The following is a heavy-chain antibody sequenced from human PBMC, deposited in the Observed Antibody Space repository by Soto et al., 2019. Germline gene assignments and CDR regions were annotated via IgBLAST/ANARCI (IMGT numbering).Heavy chain of an antibody. V-gene: IGHV4-39*01. CDR1: GGSISSSSYF. Sequence: SETLSLTCTVSGGSISSSSYFWGWIRQPPGKGLEWIGSIYHSGNTYYNPSLKSRVTVSVDTSKNQFSLKLSSVTAADTAVYYCARHKDVLAPFDYWGQGTLVTVSS. D-gene: IGHD2-15*01. CDR2: IYHSGNT. CDR3: ARHKDVLAPFDY. J-gene: IGHJ4*02.